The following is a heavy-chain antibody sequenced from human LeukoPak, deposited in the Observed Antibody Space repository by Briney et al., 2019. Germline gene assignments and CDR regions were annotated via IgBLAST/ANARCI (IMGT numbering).Heavy chain of an antibody. V-gene: IGHV1-69*13. CDR3: ARGSRRGLRFLEWLSN. CDR2: IIPIFGTA. CDR1: GGTFSSYA. Sequence: SVKVSCKASGGTFSSYAISWVRQAPGQGLEWMGGIIPIFGTANYAQKFQGRVTITADESTSTAYMELSSLRSEDTAVYYCARGSRRGLRFLEWLSNWGQGTLVTVSS. J-gene: IGHJ4*02. D-gene: IGHD3-3*01.